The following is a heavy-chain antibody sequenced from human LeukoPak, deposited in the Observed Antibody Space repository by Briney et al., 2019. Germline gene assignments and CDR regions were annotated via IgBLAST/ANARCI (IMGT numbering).Heavy chain of an antibody. Sequence: GGSLRLSCAASGLTFSSYAMPWVRQAPGKGLEYVSSISSNGGSTYYANSVKGRFTISRDNSKNTLYLQMGSLRAEDMAVYYCARDPDYYDSSGLLDYWGQGTLVTVSS. CDR1: GLTFSSYA. J-gene: IGHJ4*02. D-gene: IGHD3-22*01. V-gene: IGHV3-64*01. CDR2: ISSNGGST. CDR3: ARDPDYYDSSGLLDY.